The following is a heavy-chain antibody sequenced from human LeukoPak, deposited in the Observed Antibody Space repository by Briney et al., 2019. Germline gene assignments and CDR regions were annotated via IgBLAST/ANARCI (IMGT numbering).Heavy chain of an antibody. J-gene: IGHJ6*02. CDR1: GGSFSGYY. CDR2: INHSGST. V-gene: IGHV4-34*01. Sequence: PSETLSLTCAVYGGSFSGYYWSWIRQPPGKGLEWIGEINHSGSTNYNPSLKSRVTISVDTSKNQFSLKLSSVTAADTAVYYCARLGLGYCSGGSCSNYYGMDVWGQGTTVTVSS. D-gene: IGHD2-15*01. CDR3: ARLGLGYCSGGSCSNYYGMDV.